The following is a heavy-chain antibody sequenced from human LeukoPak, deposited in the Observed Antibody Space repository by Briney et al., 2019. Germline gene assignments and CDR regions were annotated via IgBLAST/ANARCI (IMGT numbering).Heavy chain of an antibody. V-gene: IGHV3-21*01. CDR3: ARYSYGSYWYFDL. D-gene: IGHD5-18*01. J-gene: IGHJ2*01. Sequence: RXAPXXXLEWVSSIISSSSYIYYADSVKGRFTISRDNAKNSLYLQMNSLRAEGTAVYYCARYSYGSYWYFDLWGRGTLVTVSS. CDR2: IISSSSYI.